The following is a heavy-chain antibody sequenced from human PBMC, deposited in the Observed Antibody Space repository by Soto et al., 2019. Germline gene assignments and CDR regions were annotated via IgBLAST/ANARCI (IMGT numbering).Heavy chain of an antibody. J-gene: IGHJ3*01. CDR2: IGAAGDT. CDR3: ARGAVVDSAFDL. V-gene: IGHV3-13*04. D-gene: IGHD2-15*01. CDR1: GFTFSSHA. Sequence: GGSLSVSCAASGFTFSSHAMHWVRQTPGKGLEWVAVIGAAGDTYYEGSVKGRFTISRENARNSLYLQMNNLRAGDTAVYYCARGAVVDSAFDLWGHGTMVTVSS.